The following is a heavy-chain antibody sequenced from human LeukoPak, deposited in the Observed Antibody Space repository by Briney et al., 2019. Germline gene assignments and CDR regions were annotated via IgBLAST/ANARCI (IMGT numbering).Heavy chain of an antibody. CDR3: ARVLEAASFDY. J-gene: IGHJ4*02. CDR1: GFTFSSYS. V-gene: IGHV3-21*01. Sequence: KPGGSLRLSCAASGFTFSSYSMTWVRQAPGKGLEWVSSISSSSSHIYYADSVKGRFTMSRDNAKNSLYLQMNSLRADDTAVYYCARVLEAASFDYWGQGTLVTVSS. D-gene: IGHD6-13*01. CDR2: ISSSSSHI.